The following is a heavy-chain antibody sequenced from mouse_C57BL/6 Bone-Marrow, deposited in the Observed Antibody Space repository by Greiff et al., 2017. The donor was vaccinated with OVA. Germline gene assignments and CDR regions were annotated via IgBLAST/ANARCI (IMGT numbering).Heavy chain of an antibody. V-gene: IGHV1-76*01. Sequence: QVQLQQSGAELVRPGASVKLSCKASGYTFTDYYINWVKQRPGQGLEWIARIYPGSGNTYYNEKFKGKATLTAEKSSSTAYMQLSSLTSEDSAVYFCAGYYSNSLEDFDVWGTGTTVTVSS. CDR2: IYPGSGNT. CDR1: GYTFTDYY. CDR3: AGYYSNSLEDFDV. D-gene: IGHD2-5*01. J-gene: IGHJ1*03.